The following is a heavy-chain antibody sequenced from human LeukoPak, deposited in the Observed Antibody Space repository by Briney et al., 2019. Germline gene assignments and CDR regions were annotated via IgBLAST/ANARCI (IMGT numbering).Heavy chain of an antibody. J-gene: IGHJ6*02. CDR2: IIPIFGTA. D-gene: IGHD1-26*01. Sequence: SVKVSCKASGGTFSSYAISWVRQAPGQGLEWMGGIIPIFGTASYAQKFQGRVTITADESTSTAYMELSSLRSEDTAVYYCANGDVVGATDYYYYYGMDVWGQGTTVTVSS. CDR3: ANGDVVGATDYYYYYGMDV. V-gene: IGHV1-69*01. CDR1: GGTFSSYA.